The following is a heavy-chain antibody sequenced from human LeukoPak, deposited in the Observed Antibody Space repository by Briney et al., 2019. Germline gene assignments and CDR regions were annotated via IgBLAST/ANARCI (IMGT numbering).Heavy chain of an antibody. CDR1: GYTFTSYD. CDR3: ARGQFYGDHTNTNWFDP. J-gene: IGHJ5*02. CDR2: MNPNSGNT. D-gene: IGHD4-17*01. V-gene: IGHV1-8*01. Sequence: ASVKVSCKGSGYTFTSYDINWVRQATGQGLERMGWMNPNSGNTDYAQKFQGRVTMTRNTSISTAYMELSSLRSEDTAVYYCARGQFYGDHTNTNWFDPWGQGTLVTVSS.